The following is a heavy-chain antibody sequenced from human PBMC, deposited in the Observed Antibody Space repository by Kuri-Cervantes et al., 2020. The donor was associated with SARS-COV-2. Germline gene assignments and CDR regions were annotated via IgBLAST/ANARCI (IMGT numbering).Heavy chain of an antibody. CDR2: IIPSGGST. CDR3: AKSVPVWQQLPYNWFDP. CDR1: GGTFSSYA. Sequence: ASVKVSCKASGGTFSSYAISWVRQAPGQGLEWMGGIIPSGGSTSYAQKFQGRVTMTRDTSTSTVYMELSSLRAEDTAVYYCAKSVPVWQQLPYNWFDPWGQGTLVTVSS. J-gene: IGHJ5*02. D-gene: IGHD6-13*01. V-gene: IGHV1-46*01.